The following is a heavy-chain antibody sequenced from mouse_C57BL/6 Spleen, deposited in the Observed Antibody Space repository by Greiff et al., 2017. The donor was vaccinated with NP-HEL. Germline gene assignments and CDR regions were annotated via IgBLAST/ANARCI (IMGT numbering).Heavy chain of an antibody. CDR1: YTFTDYYM. D-gene: IGHD2-1*01. CDR2: YPGSGNTY. V-gene: IGHV1-83*01. CDR3: RLHYGNFAWFAY. J-gene: IGHJ3*01. Sequence: VQLQQSGPELVKPGASVKMSCKASGYTFTDYYMHWVKQKPGKGLEWIGEIYPGSGNTYYNEKFKGKATLTADTSSSTAYMQLSSLTSEDSAVYFCARLHYGNFAWFAYWGQGTLVTVSA.